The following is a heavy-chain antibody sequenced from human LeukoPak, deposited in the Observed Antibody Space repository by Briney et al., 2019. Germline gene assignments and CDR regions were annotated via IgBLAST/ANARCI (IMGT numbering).Heavy chain of an antibody. J-gene: IGHJ3*02. Sequence: GASVKVAFKASGYTFTTYGIRWVRQAPGQGLEWMGWISAYNGNTNYAQKLQGRVTMTIDTPTSTAYMELRGLRSDDTAVYYCARERYNWNDGGAFDIWGERSIVSVSS. V-gene: IGHV1-18*01. CDR3: ARERYNWNDGGAFDI. D-gene: IGHD1-1*01. CDR1: GYTFTTYG. CDR2: ISAYNGNT.